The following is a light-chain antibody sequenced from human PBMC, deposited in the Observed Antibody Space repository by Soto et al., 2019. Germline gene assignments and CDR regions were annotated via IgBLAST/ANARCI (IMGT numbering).Light chain of an antibody. Sequence: DIQLTQSPPFLSASVGDRVTITCRASQGISNYLAWYQQEPGIAPKLLIYDASNLQSGVPSRFSGSGSGTEFTLTISSLQPEDSATYYCQQLYSYPITFGQGTRLEIK. CDR1: QGISNY. CDR3: QQLYSYPIT. CDR2: DAS. J-gene: IGKJ5*01. V-gene: IGKV1-9*01.